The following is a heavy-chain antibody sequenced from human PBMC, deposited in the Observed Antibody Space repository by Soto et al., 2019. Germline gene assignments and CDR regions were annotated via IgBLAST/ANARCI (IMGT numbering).Heavy chain of an antibody. CDR2: INAGNGNT. Sequence: QVQLVQSGAEVKKPGASVKVSCKASGYTFTSYAMHWVRQAPGQRLEWMGWINAGNGNTKYSQKLQCRVTITRDTSARTAYMELSSLRSEDTAVYYCARSIVVVTAADYWGQGTLVTVSS. CDR3: ARSIVVVTAADY. V-gene: IGHV1-3*01. CDR1: GYTFTSYA. J-gene: IGHJ4*02. D-gene: IGHD2-21*02.